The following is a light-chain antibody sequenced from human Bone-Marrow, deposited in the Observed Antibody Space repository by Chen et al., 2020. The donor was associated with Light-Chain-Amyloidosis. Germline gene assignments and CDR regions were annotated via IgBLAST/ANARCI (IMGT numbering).Light chain of an antibody. J-gene: IGKJ5*01. V-gene: IGKV3-11*01. CDR3: QQRSNGRIT. CDR2: DAS. Sequence: IVLTQSPATLSLSPGERATLACRASQSVSSYLAWYKQKPGQAPRLLIYDASNRATGIPARFSGSGSGTDFTLTISSLEPEDLAVYECQQRSNGRITFGQGTRLEIK. CDR1: QSVSSY.